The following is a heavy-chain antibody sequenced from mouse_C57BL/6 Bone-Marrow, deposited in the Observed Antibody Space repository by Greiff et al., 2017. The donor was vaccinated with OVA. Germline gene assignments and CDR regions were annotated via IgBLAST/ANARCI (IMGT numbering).Heavy chain of an antibody. J-gene: IGHJ4*01. D-gene: IGHD3-3*01. Sequence: EVKLMESGGDLVKPGGSLKLSCAASGFTFSSYGMSWVRQTPDKRLEWVATISSGGSYTYYPDSVKGRFTISRDNAKNTLYLQMSRLKSEDTAMYYCARQGPGGMDYWGQGTSVTVSS. CDR1: GFTFSSYG. CDR2: ISSGGSYT. V-gene: IGHV5-6*01. CDR3: ARQGPGGMDY.